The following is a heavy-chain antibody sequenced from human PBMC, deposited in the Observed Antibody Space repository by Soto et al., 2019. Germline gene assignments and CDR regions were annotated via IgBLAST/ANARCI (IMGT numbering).Heavy chain of an antibody. Sequence: PSETLSLTCAVYGGSFSGYYWSWIRQPPGKGLEWIGEINHSGSTNYNPSLKSRVTISVDTSKNQFSLKLSSVTAADTAVYYCARSRRITIFGVVPNRLNYYMDVWGKGTTVTVSS. D-gene: IGHD3-3*01. CDR1: GGSFSGYY. CDR2: INHSGST. CDR3: ARSRRITIFGVVPNRLNYYMDV. V-gene: IGHV4-34*01. J-gene: IGHJ6*03.